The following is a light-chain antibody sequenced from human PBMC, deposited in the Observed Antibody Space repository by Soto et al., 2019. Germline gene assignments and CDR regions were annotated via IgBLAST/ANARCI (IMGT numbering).Light chain of an antibody. CDR3: AAWDDSLNGPV. CDR2: YDD. J-gene: IGLJ3*02. V-gene: IGLV1-36*01. CDR1: SSNIGNNA. Sequence: QSVLTQPPSVSEAPRQRVTISCSGSSSNIGNNAVNWYQQLPGKAPKLLIYYDDLLPSGVSDRFSGSKSVTSASLAISGLQSEDEADYYCAAWDDSLNGPVFGGGTKVTVL.